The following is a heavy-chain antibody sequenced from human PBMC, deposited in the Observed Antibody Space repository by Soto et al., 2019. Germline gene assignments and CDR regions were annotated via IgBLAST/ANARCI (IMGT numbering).Heavy chain of an antibody. CDR2: IRSKANSYAT. D-gene: IGHD3-22*01. Sequence: GGSLRLSCAASGFTFSGSAMHWVRQASGKGLEWVGRIRSKANSYATAYAASVRGRFTISRDDSKNTAYLQMNSLKTEDTAVYYCTSMGYYYDSSGYNWYFDLWGRGTLVTVSS. J-gene: IGHJ2*01. V-gene: IGHV3-73*01. CDR1: GFTFSGSA. CDR3: TSMGYYYDSSGYNWYFDL.